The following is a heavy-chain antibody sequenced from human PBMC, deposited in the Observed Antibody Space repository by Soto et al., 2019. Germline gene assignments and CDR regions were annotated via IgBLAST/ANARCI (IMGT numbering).Heavy chain of an antibody. CDR3: ARDRLPYYYDSSGYHTLFDY. J-gene: IGHJ4*02. D-gene: IGHD3-22*01. Sequence: PGGSLRLSCAASGFSLSDNAMNWVRQAPGKGLEWISYISSSSSYTNYADSVKGRFTISRDNAKNSLYLQMNSLRAEDTAVYYCARDRLPYYYDSSGYHTLFDYWGQGTLVTVSS. V-gene: IGHV3-11*06. CDR1: GFSLSDNA. CDR2: ISSSSSYT.